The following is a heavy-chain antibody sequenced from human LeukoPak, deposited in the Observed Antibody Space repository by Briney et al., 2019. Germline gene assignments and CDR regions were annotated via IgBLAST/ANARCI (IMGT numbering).Heavy chain of an antibody. Sequence: SETLSLTCTVSGGSISSYYWSWIRQPAGKGLEWIGRIYTSGSTNYNPSLKSRVTISVDKSKNQFSLKLSSGTAADTAVYYCARDEPIAAAGSERYYFDYWGQGTLVTVSS. J-gene: IGHJ4*02. V-gene: IGHV4-4*07. CDR1: GGSISSYY. D-gene: IGHD6-13*01. CDR2: IYTSGST. CDR3: ARDEPIAAAGSERYYFDY.